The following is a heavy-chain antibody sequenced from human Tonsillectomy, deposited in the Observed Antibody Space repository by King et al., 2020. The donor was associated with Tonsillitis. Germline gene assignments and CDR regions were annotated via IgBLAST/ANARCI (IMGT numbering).Heavy chain of an antibody. V-gene: IGHV3-23*04. CDR3: AKGGSGWYGGLDY. CDR1: GFTFSSFA. Sequence: VQLVESGGGLVQPGGSLRLSCAASGFTFSSFAMNWVRQAPGKGLEWVSTISGSGGSTYYADSVKGRFTVSRDNPKNTLYLQMDSLRAEDTAVYYCAKGGSGWYGGLDYWGQGTLVTVSS. CDR2: ISGSGGST. D-gene: IGHD6-19*01. J-gene: IGHJ4*02.